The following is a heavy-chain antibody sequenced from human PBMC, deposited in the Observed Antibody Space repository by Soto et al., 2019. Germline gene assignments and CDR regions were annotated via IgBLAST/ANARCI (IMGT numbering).Heavy chain of an antibody. CDR1: GGSVSDKTYY. Sequence: LSLTFSVSGGSVSDKTYYWSWIRQPPGKRLEWIGEINHSGGTNYNPSLKSRVTISVDTSKNQFSLKLSSVTAADTAVYYCARLHYDFWSGYYFDYWGQGTLVTVSS. CDR2: INHSGGT. CDR3: ARLHYDFWSGYYFDY. V-gene: IGHV4-34*01. J-gene: IGHJ4*02. D-gene: IGHD3-3*01.